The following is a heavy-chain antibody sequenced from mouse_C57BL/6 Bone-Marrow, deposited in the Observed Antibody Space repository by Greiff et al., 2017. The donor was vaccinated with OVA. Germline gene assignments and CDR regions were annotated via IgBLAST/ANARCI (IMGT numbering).Heavy chain of an antibody. J-gene: IGHJ4*01. CDR1: GFTFSDYY. V-gene: IGHV5-12*01. Sequence: EVQVVESGGGLVQPGGSLKLSCAASGFTFSDYYMYWVRQTPEKRLEWVAYISNGGGSTYYPDTVKGRFTISRDNAKNTLYLQMSRLKSEDTAMYYCARQAETCYAMDYWGQGTSVTVSS. CDR3: ARQAETCYAMDY. D-gene: IGHD3-3*01. CDR2: ISNGGGST.